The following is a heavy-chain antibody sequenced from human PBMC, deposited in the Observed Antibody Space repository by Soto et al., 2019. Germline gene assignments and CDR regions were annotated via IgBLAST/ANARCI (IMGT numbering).Heavy chain of an antibody. J-gene: IGHJ4*02. CDR1: GFTFPNFA. CDR3: VTWLSAHFDY. Sequence: PGGPLRLSCAASGFTFPNFAMLWARQAPGRGLEWVSTIDGPTTNTHYIDSVKGRFFISRDNAINTVYLQMNGLRAEDTAVYYCVTWLSAHFDYWGRGTLVTVSS. CDR2: IDGPTTNT. D-gene: IGHD6-19*01. V-gene: IGHV3-23*05.